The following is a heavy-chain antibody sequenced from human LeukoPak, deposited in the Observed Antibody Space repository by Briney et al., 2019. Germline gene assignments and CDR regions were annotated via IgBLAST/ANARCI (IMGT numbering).Heavy chain of an antibody. Sequence: GGSLRLSCAASRFTLSTYWMSRVRQAPGKWLEWVAHIKQDGSQEYYVDSVKGRFTISRDSAKNSLYLQMNSLRAEDTAVYYCARGVPYDSWSGPHYSDYWGQGTLVTVSS. CDR1: RFTLSTYW. CDR3: ARGVPYDSWSGPHYSDY. D-gene: IGHD3-3*01. V-gene: IGHV3-7*01. J-gene: IGHJ4*02. CDR2: IKQDGSQE.